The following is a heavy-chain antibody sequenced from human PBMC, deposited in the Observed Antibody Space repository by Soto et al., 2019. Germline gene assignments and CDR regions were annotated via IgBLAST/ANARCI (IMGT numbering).Heavy chain of an antibody. CDR3: ARDQLEGNWFAP. V-gene: IGHV4-30-2*01. J-gene: IGHJ5*02. Sequence: PSETLSLTCTVSGGSVSSGSYYWNWIRQPPGKGLEWIGYIYHSGSTLYNPSLKSRVTISVDKSKNQFSLKLSSVTAADTAVYYCARDQLEGNWFAPWGQGTLVTVSS. CDR2: IYHSGST. D-gene: IGHD1-1*01. CDR1: GGSVSSGSYY.